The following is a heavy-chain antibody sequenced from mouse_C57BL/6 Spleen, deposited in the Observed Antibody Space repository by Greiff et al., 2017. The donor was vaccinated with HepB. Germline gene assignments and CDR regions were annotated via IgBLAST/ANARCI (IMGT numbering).Heavy chain of an antibody. CDR1: GFTFSSYA. Sequence: EVQGVESGGGLVKPGGSLKLSCAASGFTFSSYAMSWVRQTPEKRLEWVATISDGGSYTYYPDNVKGRFTISRDNAKNNLYLQMSHLKSEDTAMYYCAREATAQAFDYWGQGTTLTVSS. D-gene: IGHD3-2*02. J-gene: IGHJ2*01. CDR3: AREATAQAFDY. V-gene: IGHV5-4*01. CDR2: ISDGGSYT.